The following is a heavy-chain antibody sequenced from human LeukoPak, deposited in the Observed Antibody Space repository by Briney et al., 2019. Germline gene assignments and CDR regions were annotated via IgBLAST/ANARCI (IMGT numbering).Heavy chain of an antibody. J-gene: IGHJ5*02. V-gene: IGHV1-46*01. D-gene: IGHD5-18*01. CDR3: ARALPHRRLMDTTMNQHWFDP. Sequence: ASVKVSCKAFGYTFTSNYMHWVRQAPGQGPEWMGVISPSGGSTTYAQKFQGRVTMTRDMSTSAVYMELSSLTSEDTAVYSCARALPHRRLMDTTMNQHWFDPWGQGTLVTVSS. CDR2: ISPSGGST. CDR1: GYTFTSNY.